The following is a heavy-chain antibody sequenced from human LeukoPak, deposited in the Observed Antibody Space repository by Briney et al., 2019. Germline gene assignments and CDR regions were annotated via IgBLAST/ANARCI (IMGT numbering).Heavy chain of an antibody. D-gene: IGHD6-13*01. CDR3: ASGSSSSWDDAFDI. V-gene: IGHV1-8*01. CDR1: GYTFTSYD. Sequence: GASVKVSCKASGYTFTSYDINWVRQATGQGLEWMGWMNPNSGNTGYAQKFQGRVTMTRNTSISTAYMELSSLRSEDTAVYYCASGSSSSWDDAFDIWGQGTMVTVSS. CDR2: MNPNSGNT. J-gene: IGHJ3*02.